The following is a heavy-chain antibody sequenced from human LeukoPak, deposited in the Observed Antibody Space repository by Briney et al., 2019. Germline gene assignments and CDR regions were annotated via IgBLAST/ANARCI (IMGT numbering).Heavy chain of an antibody. CDR2: IKEDGTET. D-gene: IGHD3-3*01. CDR1: GFIFSSNW. Sequence: PGGSLRLSCAASGFIFSSNWMSWVRLAPGKGLEWVANIKEDGTETYYVDSVKGRFTISRDNAKNSLYLQMNSLRAEDTAVYYCANSSWSHFDPWGQGTLVTVSS. CDR3: ANSSWSHFDP. J-gene: IGHJ5*02. V-gene: IGHV3-7*03.